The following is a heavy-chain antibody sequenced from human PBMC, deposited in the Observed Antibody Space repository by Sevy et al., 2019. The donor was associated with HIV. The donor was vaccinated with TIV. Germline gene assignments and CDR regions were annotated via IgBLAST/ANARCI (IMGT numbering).Heavy chain of an antibody. V-gene: IGHV1-2*02. CDR1: GYTFTGYY. CDR2: INPNSGGT. D-gene: IGHD3-3*01. Sequence: ASVKVSCKASGYTFTGYYMHWVRQAPGQGLEWMGWINPNSGGTNYAQKFQGRVTMTRDTSISTAYMELSRLRSDDTAVYYCARDLGVYVADDAFDIWGQGTMVTVSS. CDR3: ARDLGVYVADDAFDI. J-gene: IGHJ3*02.